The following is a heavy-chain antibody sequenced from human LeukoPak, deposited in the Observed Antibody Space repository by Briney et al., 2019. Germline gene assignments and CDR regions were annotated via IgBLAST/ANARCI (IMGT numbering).Heavy chain of an antibody. CDR3: ARDFAGAFDI. V-gene: IGHV4-39*07. CDR2: IYYSGST. CDR1: GGSISSSSYY. J-gene: IGHJ3*02. Sequence: PSETLSLTCTVSGGSISSSSYYWGWIRQPPGKGLEWIGSIYYSGSTYYNPSLKSRVTISVDTSKNQFSLKLSSVTAADTAVYYCARDFAGAFDIWGQGTMVTVSS.